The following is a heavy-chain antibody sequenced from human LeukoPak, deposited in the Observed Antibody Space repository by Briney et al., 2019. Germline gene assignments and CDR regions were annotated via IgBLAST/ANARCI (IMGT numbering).Heavy chain of an antibody. D-gene: IGHD2-15*01. V-gene: IGHV4-34*01. CDR1: GGSFSGYY. CDR3: ARGIYCSGGSCYPFYYFDY. Sequence: SETLSLTCAVYGGSFSGYYWSWIRQPPGKGLEWIGEINHSGSTNYNPSLKSRVTISVDTSKNQFSLKLSSVTAADTAVYYCARGIYCSGGSCYPFYYFDYWGQGTLVTVSS. CDR2: INHSGST. J-gene: IGHJ4*02.